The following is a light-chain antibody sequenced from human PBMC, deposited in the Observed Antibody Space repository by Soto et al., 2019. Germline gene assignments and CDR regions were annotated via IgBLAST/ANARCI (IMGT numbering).Light chain of an antibody. CDR2: INN. CDR3: AAWDDSLNAYV. Sequence: QSVLTQPPSASGTPEQRVTISCSGSSSNIGSNTVNWYQQLPGTAPKLAIYINNQRPSGVPDRFSGSKSGTSASLVISGLQSEDEADYYCAAWDDSLNAYVFGIGTKVTVL. V-gene: IGLV1-44*01. CDR1: SSNIGSNT. J-gene: IGLJ1*01.